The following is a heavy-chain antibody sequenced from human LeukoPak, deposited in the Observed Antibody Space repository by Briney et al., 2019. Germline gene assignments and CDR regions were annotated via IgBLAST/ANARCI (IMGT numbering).Heavy chain of an antibody. CDR1: AFTFSNYG. V-gene: IGHV3-30*18. D-gene: IGHD2-15*01. J-gene: IGHJ4*02. CDR3: AKVRVGTAHFDY. Sequence: GRSLRLSCAASAFTFSNYGMHWVRQAPGKGLEWVVVISHDGSNNNYADSVKGRFTISRDNSKNTLYLQMNSLRPEDTAVYYCAKVRVGTAHFDYWGQGTLVTVSS. CDR2: ISHDGSNN.